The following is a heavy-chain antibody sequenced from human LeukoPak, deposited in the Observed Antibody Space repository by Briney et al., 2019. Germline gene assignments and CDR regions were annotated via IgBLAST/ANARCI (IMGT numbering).Heavy chain of an antibody. CDR3: AKDFRGIAVAGRHGAFDI. Sequence: PGGSLRLSCTASGFTFSSYSINWVRQSPGKGLEWVSSISGSSSDIQYADSVKGRLTISRDNSKNTLYLQMNSLRAEDTAVYYCAKDFRGIAVAGRHGAFDIWGQGTMVTVSS. J-gene: IGHJ3*02. V-gene: IGHV3-21*01. CDR2: ISGSSSDI. CDR1: GFTFSSYS. D-gene: IGHD6-19*01.